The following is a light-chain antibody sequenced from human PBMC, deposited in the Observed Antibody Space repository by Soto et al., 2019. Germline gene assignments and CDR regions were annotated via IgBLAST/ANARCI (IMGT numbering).Light chain of an antibody. CDR1: SSNIGSHP. CDR3: VAWDDSLNGPV. CDR2: TND. V-gene: IGLV1-44*01. J-gene: IGLJ3*02. Sequence: QSVLTQPPSASGTPGQRVIISCSGSSSNIGSHPVNWYQQLPGTAPKLLIYTNDQRPSGVPDRFSGSRSGTAASLAISGLQSEDEADYYCVAWDDSLNGPVFGGGTQLTVL.